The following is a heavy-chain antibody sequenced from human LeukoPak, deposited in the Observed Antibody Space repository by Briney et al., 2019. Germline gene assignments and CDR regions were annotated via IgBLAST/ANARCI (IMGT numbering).Heavy chain of an antibody. CDR2: IYPNVGKT. Sequence: GGSLRLACAASGFTFRSFSIHWVRQTPGEGLEYVSAIYPNVGKTYYAESVKGRFTISRDNSKNTLSLQMGSLRAEDMAVYYCARVGETGIFDYWGQGTLVTVSA. V-gene: IGHV3-64*02. D-gene: IGHD3-16*01. CDR3: ARVGETGIFDY. CDR1: GFTFRSFS. J-gene: IGHJ4*02.